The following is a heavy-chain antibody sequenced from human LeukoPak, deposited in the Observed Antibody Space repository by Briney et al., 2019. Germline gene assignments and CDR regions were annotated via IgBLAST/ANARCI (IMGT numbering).Heavy chain of an antibody. J-gene: IGHJ4*02. D-gene: IGHD5-18*01. CDR1: GGTFSSYA. Sequence: SVKVSCKASGGTFSSYAISWVRQAPGQGLEWMGRIIPILGIANYAQKFQGRVTITADKSTSTAYIELSSLRSEDTAVYYCARESRGYSYGSEFDYWGQGTLVTVSS. CDR2: IIPILGIA. CDR3: ARESRGYSYGSEFDY. V-gene: IGHV1-69*04.